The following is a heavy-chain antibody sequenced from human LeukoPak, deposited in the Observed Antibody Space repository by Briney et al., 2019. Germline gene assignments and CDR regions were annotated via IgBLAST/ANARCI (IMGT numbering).Heavy chain of an antibody. CDR2: ISAYNGNT. CDR3: ARDHPRSIAVAGRYYYYGMDV. V-gene: IGHV1-18*01. CDR1: GYTFTSYG. J-gene: IGHJ6*02. D-gene: IGHD6-19*01. Sequence: VASVKVSCKASGYTFTSYGISWVRQAPGQGLEWMGWISAYNGNTNYAQKLQGRVTMTTGTSTSTAYMELRSLRSDDTSVYYCARDHPRSIAVAGRYYYYGMDVWGQGTTVTVSS.